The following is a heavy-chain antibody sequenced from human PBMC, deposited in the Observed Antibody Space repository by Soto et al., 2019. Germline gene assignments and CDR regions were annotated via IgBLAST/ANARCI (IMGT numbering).Heavy chain of an antibody. CDR3: ARRRRSSGWYDSDY. J-gene: IGHJ4*02. D-gene: IGHD6-19*01. CDR1: GFSLSNARMG. Sequence: QVTLKESGPVLVKPTETLTLTCTVSGFSLSNARMGVSWIRQPPGKALEWLAHIFSNDEKSYSTSLKIRRTISKDTSKSQLVLTMTNMDPVDTATYYCARRRRSSGWYDSDYWGQGTLVTVSS. V-gene: IGHV2-26*01. CDR2: IFSNDEK.